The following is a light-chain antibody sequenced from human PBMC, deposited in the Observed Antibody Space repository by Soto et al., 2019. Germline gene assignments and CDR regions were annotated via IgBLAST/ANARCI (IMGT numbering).Light chain of an antibody. J-gene: IGKJ1*01. V-gene: IGKV3-15*01. CDR2: GSS. CDR3: QQYNSYPET. CDR1: QTVRSD. Sequence: IVMTQSPATLSVSPGERATLACRASQTVRSDFAWYQQKPGQAPRLLIYGSSTRATGIPARFSGSGSGTEFTLTISSLQPDDFATYYCQQYNSYPETFGQGTKVDIK.